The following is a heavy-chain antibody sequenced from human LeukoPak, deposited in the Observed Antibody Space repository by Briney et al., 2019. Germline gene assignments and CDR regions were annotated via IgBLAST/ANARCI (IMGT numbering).Heavy chain of an antibody. CDR1: GFTFNNYG. D-gene: IGHD5-12*01. V-gene: IGHV3-20*04. Sequence: GGTLRLSCAASGFTFNNYGMSWVRHAPGKGLEWVSGVNWNGGSTGYADSVKGRFTISRDNAKNSLYLQMNSLRAEDTALYYCARDRSGYDYYYYYYMDVWGKGTTVTVSS. CDR3: ARDRSGYDYYYYYYMDV. J-gene: IGHJ6*03. CDR2: VNWNGGST.